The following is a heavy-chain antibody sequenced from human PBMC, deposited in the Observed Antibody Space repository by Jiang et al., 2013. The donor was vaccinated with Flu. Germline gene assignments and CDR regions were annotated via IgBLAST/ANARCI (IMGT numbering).Heavy chain of an antibody. J-gene: IGHJ6*02. D-gene: IGHD3-22*01. CDR2: ISYDGSNK. V-gene: IGHV3-30*18. Sequence: SGFTFSSYGMHWVRQAPGKGLEWVAVISYDGSNKYYADSVKGRFTISRDNSKNTLYLQMNSLRAEDTAVYYCAKVLESGSPTDVWGQGTTVTVSS. CDR1: GFTFSSYG. CDR3: AKVLESGSPTDV.